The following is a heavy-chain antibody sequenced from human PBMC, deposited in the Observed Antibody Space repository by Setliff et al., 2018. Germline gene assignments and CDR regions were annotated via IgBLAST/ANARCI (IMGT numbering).Heavy chain of an antibody. D-gene: IGHD3-10*01. J-gene: IGHJ4*02. CDR3: ARHFLVQGTYHFDY. Sequence: SETLSLTCSVSGGSISSGSYYWGWIRQSPGKGLEWIGSMYYSGSTYYNPSLKGRVTLSVDTTKNQFSLNLTSMTAADTAVYFCARHFLVQGTYHFDYWGQGSPVTVPQ. CDR1: GGSISSGSYY. V-gene: IGHV4-39*01. CDR2: MYYSGST.